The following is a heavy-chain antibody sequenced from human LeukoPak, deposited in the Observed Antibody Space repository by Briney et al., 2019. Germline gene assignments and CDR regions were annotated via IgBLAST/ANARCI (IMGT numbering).Heavy chain of an antibody. CDR2: IYSDGSST. J-gene: IGHJ5*02. D-gene: IGHD3-22*01. CDR3: ATPFRDSSGSYYNDWFDP. CDR1: GFTFSTYW. V-gene: IGHV3-74*01. Sequence: GGALRISCTAPGFTFSTYWMHWVPQTPGKGPVWVSPIYSDGSSTTYADSVKGRFTISRDNAKNTLYLQMKSLRAEDTAVYYCATPFRDSSGSYYNDWFDPWGQGTLVTVSS.